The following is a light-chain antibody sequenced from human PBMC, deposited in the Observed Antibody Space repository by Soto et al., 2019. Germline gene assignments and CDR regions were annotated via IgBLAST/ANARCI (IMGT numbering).Light chain of an antibody. CDR3: QQHNSFPRS. Sequence: DIPMTQSPSTLSASVGDRVTITCRASQSISSRLAWYQQKPGKAPKFLVYDASNLESGVPSRFSGSGSGTEFTLTISSLQPEDYATYYCQQHNSFPRSFGQGTKLEIK. J-gene: IGKJ2*01. CDR2: DAS. CDR1: QSISSR. V-gene: IGKV1-5*01.